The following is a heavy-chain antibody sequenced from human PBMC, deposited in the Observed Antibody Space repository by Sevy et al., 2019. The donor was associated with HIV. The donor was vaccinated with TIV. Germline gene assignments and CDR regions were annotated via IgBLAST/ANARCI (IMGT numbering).Heavy chain of an antibody. D-gene: IGHD3-9*01. J-gene: IGHJ6*02. CDR2: ISYDGINK. Sequence: GGSLRLSCEVSGLSVTNNGMHWVRQAPGKGLDWVAVISYDGINKYYGDSVKGRFITSRDRSKNTQYLQMNILRIEDTAVYYCAKDFTGFYGMDVWGQGTTVTVSS. V-gene: IGHV3-30*18. CDR3: AKDFTGFYGMDV. CDR1: GLSVTNNG.